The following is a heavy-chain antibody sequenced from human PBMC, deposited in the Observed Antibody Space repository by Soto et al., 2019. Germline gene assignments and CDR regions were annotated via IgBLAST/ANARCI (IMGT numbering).Heavy chain of an antibody. CDR3: ARETSYYFDY. V-gene: IGHV3-33*01. Sequence: PGGSLRLSCGASGFDLTGYDMHWVRQAPGKGLEWVALLWYDGTNEYYADSVKGRFTISKDNSKNTLYLQMDSLRAEDTAVYYCARETSYYFDYWGQGTLVTVSS. CDR1: GFDLTGYD. CDR2: LWYDGTNE. J-gene: IGHJ4*02.